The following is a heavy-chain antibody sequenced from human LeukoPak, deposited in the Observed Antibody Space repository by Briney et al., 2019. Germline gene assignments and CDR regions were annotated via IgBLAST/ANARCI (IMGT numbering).Heavy chain of an antibody. J-gene: IGHJ4*02. CDR3: ARERVRGSGWFPGY. Sequence: PSETLSLTCTVSGGSISSYYWSWIRQPPGKGLEWIGYIYYSGSTNYNPSLKSRVTISVDTSKNQFSLKLSSVTAADTAVYYCARERVRGSGWFPGYWGQGTLVTVSS. CDR2: IYYSGST. V-gene: IGHV4-59*01. D-gene: IGHD6-19*01. CDR1: GGSISSYY.